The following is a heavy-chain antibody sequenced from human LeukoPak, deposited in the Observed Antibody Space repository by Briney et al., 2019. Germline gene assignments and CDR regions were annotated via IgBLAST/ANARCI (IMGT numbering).Heavy chain of an antibody. CDR2: VDFRSSNI. CDR1: GFTFSSYN. CDR3: ARGDSFDY. Sequence: GGPLRLSCAASGFTFSSYNMNWVCQAPGKGLEWVSSVDFRSSNIYYADSVKGRFTISRDNAKSSLYLQMSSLRAEDTAVYYCARGDSFDYWGQGTLVTVSS. V-gene: IGHV3-21*01. J-gene: IGHJ4*02.